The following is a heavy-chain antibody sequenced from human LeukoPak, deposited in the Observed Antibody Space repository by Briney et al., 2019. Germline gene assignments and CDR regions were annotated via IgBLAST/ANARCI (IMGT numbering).Heavy chain of an antibody. D-gene: IGHD6-6*01. CDR3: ARVGGGYSSSSGRDY. V-gene: IGHV1-46*03. CDR2: IDPSNGRT. CDR1: GYTFTNYY. J-gene: IGHJ4*02. Sequence: ASVKVSCKASGYTFTNYYMHWVRQAPGQGLEWMGIIDPSNGRTSYAQKFQGRVTVTSDTSPNTVFMDLSSLRSDDTAVYYCARVGGGYSSSSGRDYWGQGTLVTVSS.